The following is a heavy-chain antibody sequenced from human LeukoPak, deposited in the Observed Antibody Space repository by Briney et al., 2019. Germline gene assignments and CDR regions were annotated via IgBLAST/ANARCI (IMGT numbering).Heavy chain of an antibody. CDR3: ARGPHSGYDPDYYYYYMDV. CDR1: GYTFTSYD. V-gene: IGHV1-8*01. Sequence: ASVKVSCKASGYTFTSYDINWVRQATGQGLEWMGWMNPNSGNTGYAQKFQGRVTMTRNTSMSTAYMELSSLRSEDTAVYYCARGPHSGYDPDYYYYYMDVWGKGTTVTVSS. J-gene: IGHJ6*03. CDR2: MNPNSGNT. D-gene: IGHD5-12*01.